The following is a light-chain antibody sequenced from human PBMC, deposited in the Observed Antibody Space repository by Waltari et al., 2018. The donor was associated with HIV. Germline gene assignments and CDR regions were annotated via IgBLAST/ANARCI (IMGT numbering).Light chain of an antibody. Sequence: SYVLTQPPSVSVAPGQTARITCGGNNIGGESVHWYQQKPGQAPVLVFYYDSDRPAGIPERVSGSNAGNTATLTISRVEAGDEADYYCQACDISSDHVVFGGGTILTVL. CDR1: NIGGES. V-gene: IGLV3-21*01. J-gene: IGLJ2*01. CDR3: QACDISSDHVV. CDR2: YDS.